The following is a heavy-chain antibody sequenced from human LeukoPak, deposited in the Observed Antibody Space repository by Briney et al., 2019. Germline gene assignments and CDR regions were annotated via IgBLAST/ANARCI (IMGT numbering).Heavy chain of an antibody. V-gene: IGHV3-30*03. D-gene: IGHD1-26*01. CDR3: ARDKGGIVGVIDY. J-gene: IGHJ4*02. CDR1: GFTFSNSG. Sequence: GRSLRLSCAGSGFTFSNSGMHWVRRAPGKGLEWVAVTSYDGSDKYYADSVKGRFTISRDNSKNTLYLQMNSLRAEDTAVYYCARDKGGIVGVIDYWGQGTLVTVSS. CDR2: TSYDGSDK.